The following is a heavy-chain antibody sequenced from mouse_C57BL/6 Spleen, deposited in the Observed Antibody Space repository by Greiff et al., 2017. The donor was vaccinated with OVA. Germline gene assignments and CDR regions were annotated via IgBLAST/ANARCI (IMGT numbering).Heavy chain of an antibody. V-gene: IGHV1-52*01. J-gene: IGHJ2*01. CDR1: GYTFTSYW. CDR3: ARRWDYAFDY. CDR2: IDPSDSET. D-gene: IGHD2-4*01. Sequence: QVHVKQPGAELVRPGSSVKLSCKASGYTFTSYWMHWVKQRPIQGLEWIGNIDPSDSETHYNQKFKDKATLTVDKSSSTAYMQLSSLTSEDSAVYYCARRWDYAFDYWGQGTTLTVSS.